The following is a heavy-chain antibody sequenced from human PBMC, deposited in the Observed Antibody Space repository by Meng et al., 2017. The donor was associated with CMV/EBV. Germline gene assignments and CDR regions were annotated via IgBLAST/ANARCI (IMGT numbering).Heavy chain of an antibody. J-gene: IGHJ1*01. CDR2: ISYTGTT. CDR1: GGSFSGYY. Sequence: GSLRLSCAVYGGSFSGYYCNWVRQPPGKGLEWIGYISYTGTTKYNPSLESRVTMLVDTSKNQFSLKLSPVTAADTAVYYCAKWESGYKAFQYWGQGTLVTVSS. D-gene: IGHD1-14*01. CDR3: AKWESGYKAFQY. V-gene: IGHV4-59*01.